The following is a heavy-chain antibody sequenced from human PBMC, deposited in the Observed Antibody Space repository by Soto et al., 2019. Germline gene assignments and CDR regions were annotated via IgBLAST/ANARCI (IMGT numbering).Heavy chain of an antibody. CDR1: GGSISSYD. Sequence: TSETLSLTCTVSGGSISSYDWRWIRQPPGKGLEWIGYIYYSGSTNSNPSLKSRVTISVDTSKNQFSLKLGSVTAADAPVYYGVRRYVHYFDYWGQGTLDTVSP. V-gene: IGHV4-59*08. J-gene: IGHJ4*02. CDR2: IYYSGST. CDR3: VRRYVHYFDY. D-gene: IGHD3-16*01.